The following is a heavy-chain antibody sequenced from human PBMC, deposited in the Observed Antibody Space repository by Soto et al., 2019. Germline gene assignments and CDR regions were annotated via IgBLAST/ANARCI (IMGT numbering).Heavy chain of an antibody. V-gene: IGHV3-66*01. J-gene: IGHJ5*02. CDR2: IYSGGST. CDR1: GSTVSSNY. D-gene: IGHD2-15*01. CDR3: ARTVVVAATPDWFDP. Sequence: PGGSLRLSCAASGSTVSSNYMSWVRQAPGKGLEWVSVIYSGGSTYYADSVKGRFTISRDNSKNTLYLQMNSLRAEDTAVYYCARTVVVAATPDWFDPWGQGTLVTVSS.